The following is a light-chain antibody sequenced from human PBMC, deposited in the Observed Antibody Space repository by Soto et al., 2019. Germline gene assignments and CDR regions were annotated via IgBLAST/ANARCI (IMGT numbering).Light chain of an antibody. CDR3: QQYDSAPFT. Sequence: EIVLTQSPGTLSLSPGERTTLSCRASQSVSSNFLDWYQQKPGKVPKLIIYSASSLFSGAPSRFSGSGSGTDFTLTIFNLQPDDVATYYCQQYDSAPFTFGPGTRVEIK. J-gene: IGKJ3*01. CDR2: SAS. CDR1: QSVSSNF. V-gene: IGKV3-20*01.